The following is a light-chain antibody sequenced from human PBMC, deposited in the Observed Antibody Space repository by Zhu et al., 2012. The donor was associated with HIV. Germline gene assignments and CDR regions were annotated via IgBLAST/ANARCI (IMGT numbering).Light chain of an antibody. CDR2: GAS. V-gene: IGKV3-20*01. Sequence: ETVLTQSPAILSVSPGETGTLSCRASQSVRTNLAWYQQKAGQAPRLLIYGASSRATGIPDRFSGSGSGTDFALTISRLEPEDFAVYYCHHYDNSPRTFGQGTKVEI. J-gene: IGKJ1*01. CDR3: HHYDNSPRT. CDR1: QSVRTN.